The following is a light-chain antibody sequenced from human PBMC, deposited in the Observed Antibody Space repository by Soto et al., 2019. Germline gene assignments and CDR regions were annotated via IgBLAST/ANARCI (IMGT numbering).Light chain of an antibody. J-gene: IGLJ3*02. CDR3: CSYAGSSTWV. CDR1: SSDLGSYQF. CDR2: EGS. V-gene: IGLV2-23*01. Sequence: QSVLTQPASVSGSPGQSITISCTRTSSDLGSYQFVSWYQQHPGKAPKLIIYEGSKRPSGVSNRFSGSKSGNTASLTISGLQAEDEADYYCCSYAGSSTWVFGGGTKLTVL.